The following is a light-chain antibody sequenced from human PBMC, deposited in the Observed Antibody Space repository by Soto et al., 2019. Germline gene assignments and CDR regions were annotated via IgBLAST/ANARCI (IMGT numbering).Light chain of an antibody. CDR3: QQSNRTPQN. V-gene: IGKV1-39*01. CDR1: QSISNY. J-gene: IGKJ1*01. Sequence: DIQMTQSPSSLSASVGDRVTITCRASQSISNYLNWYQQKPGKAPKLLIYATSSLQSGVPSRFSGSGSGRDFTLTISRLQPEDFATYYCQQSNRTPQNVGQGTKVESK. CDR2: ATS.